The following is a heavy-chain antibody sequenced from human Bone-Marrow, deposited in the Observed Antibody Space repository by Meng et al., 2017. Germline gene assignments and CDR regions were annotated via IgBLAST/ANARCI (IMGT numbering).Heavy chain of an antibody. CDR3: DTVTTGSWWY. V-gene: IGHV3-33*01. D-gene: IGHD4-17*01. CDR2: IWYDGGNK. J-gene: IGHJ4*02. CDR1: GFTFSSYG. Sequence: SLNTSCAASGFTFSSYGMHWVRQAPGKGLEWVAVIWYDGGNKYYANSVKGRFTISRDNSKNTLYLQMNGLRAEDTAVYYCDTVTTGSWWYWGQGTLVTVSS.